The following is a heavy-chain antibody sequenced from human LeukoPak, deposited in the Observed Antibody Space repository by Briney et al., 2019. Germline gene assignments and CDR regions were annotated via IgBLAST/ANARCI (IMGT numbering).Heavy chain of an antibody. CDR2: ISESGSGT. CDR1: GLTFSRYA. V-gene: IGHV3-23*01. CDR3: SKDIAQGYTFGSIEQDY. J-gene: IGHJ4*02. Sequence: GGSLRLSCAVSGLTFSRYAMSWVRQAPGKGLERVSAISESGSGTYYADSVKGRFTISRDNSKNTLSLQMHSLRAAATAAYYCSKDIAQGYTFGSIEQDYWGQGTLVTVSS. D-gene: IGHD5-18*01.